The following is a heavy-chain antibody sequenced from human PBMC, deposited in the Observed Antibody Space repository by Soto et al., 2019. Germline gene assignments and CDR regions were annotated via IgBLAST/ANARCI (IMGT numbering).Heavy chain of an antibody. CDR2: IWYDGSNK. V-gene: IGHV3-33*01. CDR3: ARDGVPAAMLSGYYYYYMDV. D-gene: IGHD2-2*01. CDR1: GFTFSSYG. Sequence: GGSLRLSCAASGFTFSSYGMHWVRQAPGKGLEWVAVIWYDGSNKYYADFVKGRFTISRDNSKNTLYLQMNSLRAEDTAVYYCARDGVPAAMLSGYYYYYMDVWGKGTTVTVSS. J-gene: IGHJ6*03.